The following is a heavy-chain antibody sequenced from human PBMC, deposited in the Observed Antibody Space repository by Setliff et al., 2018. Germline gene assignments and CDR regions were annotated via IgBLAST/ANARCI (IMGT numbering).Heavy chain of an antibody. CDR1: GHSIDSDSY. CDR2: LYRTANT. D-gene: IGHD3-10*01. Sequence: SETLSLTCAVSGHSIDSDSYWGWIRQSPGKGLEWIGSLYRTANTYYNPAVRSRVTILPDTSKNQFSLKLTSVTAADTAVYYCARQSGSGSSPYFDFWGQGTLVTVSS. V-gene: IGHV4-38-2*01. CDR3: ARQSGSGSSPYFDF. J-gene: IGHJ4*02.